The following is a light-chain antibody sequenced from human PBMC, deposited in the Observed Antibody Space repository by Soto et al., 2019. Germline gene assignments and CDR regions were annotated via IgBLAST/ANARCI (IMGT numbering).Light chain of an antibody. V-gene: IGLV2-8*01. CDR3: SASTVRNNLG. J-gene: IGLJ1*01. Sequence: QSALPQAPSSYGSPVQSVTISCPGTSSDSGGYNSVSLYQQHPGKAPKVMLYDVSKRASGVPDRLAGSKSGNTASLTVSALQAEDEADYYCSASTVRNNLGFGTGAQLTV. CDR2: DVS. CDR1: SSDSGGYNS.